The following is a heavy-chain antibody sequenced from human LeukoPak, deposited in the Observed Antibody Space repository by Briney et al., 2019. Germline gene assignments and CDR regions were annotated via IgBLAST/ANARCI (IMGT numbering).Heavy chain of an antibody. Sequence: GGSLRLSCAASGFTFSYYAMNWVRQAPGKGLEWVSTISGSGGSTYYADSVKGRFTISRDNTKNTLYLQMNSLRAEDTAVYYCAKDWHDTSGYYYRTALFDYWGQGTLVTVSS. V-gene: IGHV3-23*01. J-gene: IGHJ4*02. CDR2: ISGSGGST. D-gene: IGHD3-22*01. CDR1: GFTFSYYA. CDR3: AKDWHDTSGYYYRTALFDY.